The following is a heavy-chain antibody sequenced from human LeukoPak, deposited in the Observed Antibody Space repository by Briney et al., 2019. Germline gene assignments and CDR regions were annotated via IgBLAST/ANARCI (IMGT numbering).Heavy chain of an antibody. CDR3: TRGVAETFQGGMDV. CDR2: TYYRHNTCLY. D-gene: IGHD3-3*01. V-gene: IGHV6-1*01. CDR1: GDTFCGNSPA. J-gene: IGHJ6*02. Sequence: SQTLSLTCAISGDTFCGNSPAWNWHRPSPSIGLESLVRTYYRHNTCLYDYAASVKSRITIIPDTSRNQFSLHLSSVTPEDTSIYYCTRGVAETFQGGMDVWGQGTTVTVSS.